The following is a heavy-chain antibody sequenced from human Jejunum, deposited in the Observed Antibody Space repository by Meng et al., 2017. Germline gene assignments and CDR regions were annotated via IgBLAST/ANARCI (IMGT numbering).Heavy chain of an antibody. Sequence: GESSKISGAASGFSFSSYEMHWVRQAPGKGLEWVSSISNSGFTIYYADSVKGRFSISRDNAKNSLHLPMNSLKAEDTAVYYCATVGTADYWGQGTLVTVSS. V-gene: IGHV3-48*03. CDR2: ISNSGFTI. CDR1: GFSFSSYE. J-gene: IGHJ4*02. CDR3: ATVGTADY. D-gene: IGHD2-21*02.